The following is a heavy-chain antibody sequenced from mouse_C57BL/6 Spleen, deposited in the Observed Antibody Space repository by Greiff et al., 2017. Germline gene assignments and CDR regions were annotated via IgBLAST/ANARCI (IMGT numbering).Heavy chain of an antibody. CDR1: GYSITSGYY. V-gene: IGHV3-6*01. CDR3: ARGWYGNYPFAY. Sequence: EVKLQESGPGLVKPSQSLSLTCSVTGYSITSGYYWNWIRQFPGNKLEWMGYISYDGSNNYNPSLKNRISITRDTSKNQFFLKLNSVTTEDTATYYCARGWYGNYPFAYWGQGTLVTVSA. CDR2: ISYDGSN. J-gene: IGHJ3*01. D-gene: IGHD2-10*02.